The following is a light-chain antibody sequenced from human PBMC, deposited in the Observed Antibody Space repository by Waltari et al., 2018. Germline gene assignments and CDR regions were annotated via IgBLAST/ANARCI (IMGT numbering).Light chain of an antibody. Sequence: QSALTQPASVSGSPGQSITISCTGTSSDVGGYNYVSWYQQHPGKAPKLVFDDVSNLPSGVSNRFSVSKAGNTASLTISGLQAEDEADYYCSSYTSSSTRVVGGGTKLTVL. CDR3: SSYTSSSTRV. CDR1: SSDVGGYNY. V-gene: IGLV2-14*01. CDR2: DVS. J-gene: IGLJ2*01.